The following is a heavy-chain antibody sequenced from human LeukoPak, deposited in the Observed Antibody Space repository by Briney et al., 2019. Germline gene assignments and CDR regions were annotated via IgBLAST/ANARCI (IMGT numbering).Heavy chain of an antibody. Sequence: GRSLRLSCAASGFTFDDYAMHWVRQALGKGLEWVSGISWNSGSIGYADSVKGRFTISRDNAKNSLYLQMNRLRAEDTALYYCAKPLRYFVWGGGGLDYWGQGTLVTVSS. J-gene: IGHJ4*02. V-gene: IGHV3-9*01. CDR1: GFTFDDYA. CDR2: ISWNSGSI. D-gene: IGHD3-9*01. CDR3: AKPLRYFVWGGGGLDY.